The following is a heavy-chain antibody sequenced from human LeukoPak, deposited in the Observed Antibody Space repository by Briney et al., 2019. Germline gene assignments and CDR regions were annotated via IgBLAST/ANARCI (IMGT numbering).Heavy chain of an antibody. J-gene: IGHJ5*02. CDR2: TYYRSKWYN. CDR1: EDSVSSNSAA. V-gene: IGHV6-1*01. CDR3: AREIRDLGYCSGGSCYSPGVWFDP. Sequence: SQTLSLTCAISEDSVSSNSAAWNWIRQSPSRGVEWMGRTYYRSKWYNDYAVSAKSRITINPDTSKNQFSLQLNSVTPEDTAVYYCAREIRDLGYCSGGSCYSPGVWFDPWGQGILVTVSS. D-gene: IGHD2-15*01.